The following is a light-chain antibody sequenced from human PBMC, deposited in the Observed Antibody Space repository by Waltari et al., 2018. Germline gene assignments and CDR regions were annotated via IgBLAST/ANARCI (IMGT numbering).Light chain of an antibody. CDR1: SSNIGAGYE. Sequence: QSVLTQPPSVSGAPGQRVTISCTGSSSNIGAGYEVHWYQQLPGVAPKLLIYGSSSRHSGFPERFSGSKSGTSASLAITGLQAEDEADYYCQSFDSSLSGVVFGGGTKLTVL. CDR2: GSS. CDR3: QSFDSSLSGVV. V-gene: IGLV1-40*01. J-gene: IGLJ2*01.